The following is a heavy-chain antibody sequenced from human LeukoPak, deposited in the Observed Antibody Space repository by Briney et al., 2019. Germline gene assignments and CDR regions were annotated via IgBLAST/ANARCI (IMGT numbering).Heavy chain of an antibody. J-gene: IGHJ6*03. CDR1: GGSISSGSYY. CDR3: ARAYHYDILTGYWDYYYYMDV. V-gene: IGHV4-61*01. D-gene: IGHD3-9*01. CDR2: IYYSGST. Sequence: SQTLSLTCTVSGGSISSGSYYWSWIRQPPGKGLEWIGYIYYSGSTNYNPSLKSRVTISVDTSKNQFSLKLSSVTAADTAVYYCARAYHYDILTGYWDYYYYMDVWGKGTTVTVSS.